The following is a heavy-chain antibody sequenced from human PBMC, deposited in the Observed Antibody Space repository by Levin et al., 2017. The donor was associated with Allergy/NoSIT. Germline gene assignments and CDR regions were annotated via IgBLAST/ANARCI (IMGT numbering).Heavy chain of an antibody. D-gene: IGHD5/OR15-5a*01. CDR2: IDYHGGT. CDR1: GGSLSSGTYY. Sequence: SQTLSLTCSVSGGSLSSGTYYWSWIRQPPGKGLEWIAYIDYHGGTKYNPSLKGRVTTSADTSKNEFSLKLTSVTAADTAVYYCARNRIIVSGGKDYYYGMDGWGQGTTVTVSS. CDR3: ARNRIIVSGGKDYYYGMDG. J-gene: IGHJ6*02. V-gene: IGHV4-61*01.